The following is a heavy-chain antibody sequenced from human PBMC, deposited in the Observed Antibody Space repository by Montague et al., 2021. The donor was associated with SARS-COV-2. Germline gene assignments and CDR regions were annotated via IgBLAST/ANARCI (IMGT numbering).Heavy chain of an antibody. CDR1: GGSFTGYS. Sequence: SETLSLTCAVDGGSFTGYSWNWILQPPGKGLEWIGEVKHPGGTNYNPSLNSRVTISIDMSTNQFFLNLLSVTAADTAVYYCGRTVGSSWHRFEYWGQGTLVTVSS. CDR3: GRTVGSSWHRFEY. V-gene: IGHV4-34*01. D-gene: IGHD2-15*01. CDR2: VKHPGGT. J-gene: IGHJ4*02.